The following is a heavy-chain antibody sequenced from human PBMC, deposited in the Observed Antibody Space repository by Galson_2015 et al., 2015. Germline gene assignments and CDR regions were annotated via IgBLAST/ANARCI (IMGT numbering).Heavy chain of an antibody. CDR1: GGSISRGGYY. D-gene: IGHD3-3*01. V-gene: IGHV4-31*01. CDR3: ARGEEFYDFRSEDTGANWFDP. CDR2: IYFSGSA. J-gene: IGHJ5*02. Sequence: TLSLTCTVSGGSISRGGYYWTWIRQHPGKGLEWIGYIYFSGSAFYNPSLKSQVTMSVDTSKNQFSLRLTSVTAADTAVYYCARGEEFYDFRSEDTGANWFDPWGQGTLVTVSS.